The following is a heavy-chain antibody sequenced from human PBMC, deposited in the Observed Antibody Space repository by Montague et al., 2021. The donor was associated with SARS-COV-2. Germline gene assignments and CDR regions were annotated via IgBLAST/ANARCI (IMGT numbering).Heavy chain of an antibody. Sequence: SETLSLTCEVDSGPLSAYYWSWVRQPPGKGLEWIGEIHPYGHTSYNPSLMSRVTLSLGTSSNPFSLKLTSVTAADTAVYYCARSLDHNKGGGYWGQGILVIVSS. CDR2: IHPYGHT. CDR1: SGPLSAYY. J-gene: IGHJ4*02. CDR3: ARSLDHNKGGGY. V-gene: IGHV4-34*01. D-gene: IGHD3-16*01.